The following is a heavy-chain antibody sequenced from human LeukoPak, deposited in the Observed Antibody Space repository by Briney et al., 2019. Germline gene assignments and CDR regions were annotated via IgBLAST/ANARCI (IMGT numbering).Heavy chain of an antibody. Sequence: SETLSLTCAVYGGSFSGYYWSWIRQPPGKGLEWIGEINHSGSTNYNPSLKSRVTISVDTSKNQFSLKLSSVTAADTAVYYCARVAVVTPGGYYYYYMDVWGKGTTVTVSS. CDR2: INHSGST. CDR3: ARVAVVTPGGYYYYYMDV. J-gene: IGHJ6*03. D-gene: IGHD4-23*01. V-gene: IGHV4-34*01. CDR1: GGSFSGYY.